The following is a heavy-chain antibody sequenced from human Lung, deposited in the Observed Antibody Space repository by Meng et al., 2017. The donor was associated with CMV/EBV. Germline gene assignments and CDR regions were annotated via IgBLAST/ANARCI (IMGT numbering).Heavy chain of an antibody. CDR3: ASRYCSSTSCYSGFDY. CDR2: IIPILGIA. J-gene: IGHJ4*02. CDR1: GGTFSSYT. Sequence: SXXVSXKASGGTFSSYTISWVRQAPGQGLEWMGRIIPILGIANYAQKFQGRVTITADKSTSTAYMELSSLRSEDTAVYYCASRYCSSTSCYSGFDYGGQGTLVTVSS. D-gene: IGHD2-2*02. V-gene: IGHV1-69*02.